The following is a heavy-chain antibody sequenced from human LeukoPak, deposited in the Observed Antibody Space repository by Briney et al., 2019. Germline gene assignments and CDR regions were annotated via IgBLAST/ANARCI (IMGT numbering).Heavy chain of an antibody. CDR2: ISSSVSAM. D-gene: IGHD1-26*01. J-gene: IGHJ4*02. Sequence: GGSLRLSCAASGFIFSDYYMTWIRQAPGKGLEWVSYISSSVSAMYYADSVKGRFTISRDNAKNSLYLQMNSLRAEDTAVYYCARAGSGSYFDYWGQGTLVTVSS. CDR3: ARAGSGSYFDY. V-gene: IGHV3-11*01. CDR1: GFIFSDYY.